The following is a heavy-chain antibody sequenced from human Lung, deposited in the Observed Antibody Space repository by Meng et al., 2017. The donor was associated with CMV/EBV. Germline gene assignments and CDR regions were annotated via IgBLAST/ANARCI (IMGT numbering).Heavy chain of an antibody. CDR2: ISSVGMKK. D-gene: IGHD3/OR15-3a*01. J-gene: IGHJ6*02. V-gene: IGHV3-30*14. Sequence: GGSXRLSCTASGFPFRSFAMQWVRQAPGKGLVCVAVISSVGMKKYYADSVKGSLSISRENSKNSLYLQVSSLRAEDTAIYYCAGERDYDSWRPFSTGRHESVDVWXQGTXVTVSS. CDR3: AGERDYDSWRPFSTGRHESVDV. CDR1: GFPFRSFA.